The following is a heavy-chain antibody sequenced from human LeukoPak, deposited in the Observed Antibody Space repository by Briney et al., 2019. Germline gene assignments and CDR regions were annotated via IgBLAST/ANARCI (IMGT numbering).Heavy chain of an antibody. CDR2: ILPIIGTA. CDR1: GGTFTSYA. V-gene: IGHV1-69*06. J-gene: IGHJ4*02. D-gene: IGHD5-12*01. CDR3: AREGYDEHQNDY. Sequence: ASVKLSCKSSGGTFTSYAISWGRLGPGHGLEWMGGILPIIGTANNAQKSQGRVTITSDKSTSTAYMELSSLRSEDTAVYYCAREGYDEHQNDYWGQGTLVTVSS.